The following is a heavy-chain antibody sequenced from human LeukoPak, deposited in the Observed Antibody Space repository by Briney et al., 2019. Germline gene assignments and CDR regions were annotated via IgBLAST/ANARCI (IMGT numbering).Heavy chain of an antibody. CDR2: INPNSGGT. Sequence: GASVKVSCKASGYTFTGYYMHWVRQAPGQGLDGMGWINPNSGGTNYAQKFQGRVTMTRDMSTSTVYMELSSLRSEDTAVYYCARKARLGWFDPWGQGTLVTVSS. D-gene: IGHD6-6*01. CDR3: ARKARLGWFDP. V-gene: IGHV1-2*02. J-gene: IGHJ5*02. CDR1: GYTFTGYY.